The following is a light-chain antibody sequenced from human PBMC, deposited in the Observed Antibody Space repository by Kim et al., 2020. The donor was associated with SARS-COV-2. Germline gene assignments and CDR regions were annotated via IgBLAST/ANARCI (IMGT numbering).Light chain of an antibody. V-gene: IGLV3-9*01. CDR1: NIGSKP. CDR2: RNN. CDR3: QVWDSSTYVV. Sequence: VALGQTARITCGGNNIGSKPVHWYQQKPGQAPLLVIYRNNNRPSGIPERFSGSNAGNTATLTISSAQAGDEADYYCQVWDSSTYVVFGGGTQLTVL. J-gene: IGLJ2*01.